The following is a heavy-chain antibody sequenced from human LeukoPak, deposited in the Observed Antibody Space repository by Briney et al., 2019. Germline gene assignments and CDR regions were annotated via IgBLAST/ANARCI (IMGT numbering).Heavy chain of an antibody. CDR1: GFTLSNYA. Sequence: GGSLRLSCAASGFTLSNYAMTWVRQVPGKGLEWVSIISGSGGSTYYADSVKGRFTISRDNPKNTLYLQMNTLRAEDTAVYYCAKNRGDITSSRVGCDYWGQGALVTVSS. J-gene: IGHJ4*02. D-gene: IGHD2-15*01. CDR3: AKNRGDITSSRVGCDY. CDR2: ISGSGGST. V-gene: IGHV3-23*01.